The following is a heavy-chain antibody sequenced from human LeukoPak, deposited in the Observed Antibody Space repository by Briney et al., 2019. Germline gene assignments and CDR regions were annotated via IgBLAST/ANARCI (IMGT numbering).Heavy chain of an antibody. Sequence: PSETLSLTCAVYGGSFSDSYWSWIRQPPGKGLEWIGEINHSGSTNFKSSLKSRVTISVDTSKNQFSLKLSSVTAADTAVYFCARGSRYCSSISCYKYYCAMDVWGQGTTVTVSS. CDR2: INHSGST. J-gene: IGHJ6*02. V-gene: IGHV4-34*01. CDR3: ARGSRYCSSISCYKYYCAMDV. D-gene: IGHD2-2*02. CDR1: GGSFSDSY.